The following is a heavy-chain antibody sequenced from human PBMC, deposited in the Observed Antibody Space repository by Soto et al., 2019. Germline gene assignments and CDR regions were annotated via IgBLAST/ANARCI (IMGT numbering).Heavy chain of an antibody. V-gene: IGHV3-15*01. Sequence: EVQLVESGGGLVKPGGSLRLSCAASGFTFSNAWMSWVRQAPGKGLEWVGRIKSKTDGGTTDYAAPVKGRFTISRDDSKNTLYLQMNSLKTEDTAVYYCTTPNGGYYGDYVFGWFDPWGQGTLVTVSS. D-gene: IGHD4-17*01. CDR2: IKSKTDGGTT. CDR3: TTPNGGYYGDYVFGWFDP. J-gene: IGHJ5*02. CDR1: GFTFSNAW.